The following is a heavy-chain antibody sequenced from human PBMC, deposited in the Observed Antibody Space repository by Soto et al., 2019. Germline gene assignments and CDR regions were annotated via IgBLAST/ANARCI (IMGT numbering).Heavy chain of an antibody. Sequence: GESLKISCKGSGYSFTTYWVAWVRQMPGKGLEWMGIIYPGDSDTGYSPSFQGQVTISADRSISTAYLQWSSLKASDTAMYYCERASWKFVDPYYPDYCGQGTQVTVYS. D-gene: IGHD2-21*01. J-gene: IGHJ4*02. CDR2: IYPGDSDT. CDR1: GYSFTTYW. CDR3: ERASWKFVDPYYPDY. V-gene: IGHV5-51*01.